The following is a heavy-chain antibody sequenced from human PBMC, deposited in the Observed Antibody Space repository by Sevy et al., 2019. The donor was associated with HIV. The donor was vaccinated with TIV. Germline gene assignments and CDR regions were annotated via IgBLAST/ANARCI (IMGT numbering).Heavy chain of an antibody. Sequence: SETLSLTCAVSGYSISSGYYWGWIRQPPGKGLEWIGSIYHSESTYYNPSLKSRVTISVDTSKNQFSLKLSSVTAADTAVYYCARGGLWFGELLWDYSGQGTLVTVSS. D-gene: IGHD3-10*01. CDR2: IYHSEST. J-gene: IGHJ4*02. CDR3: ARGGLWFGELLWDY. V-gene: IGHV4-38-2*01. CDR1: GYSISSGYY.